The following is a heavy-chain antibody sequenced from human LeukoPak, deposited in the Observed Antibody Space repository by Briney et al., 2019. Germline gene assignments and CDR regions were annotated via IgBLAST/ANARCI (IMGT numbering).Heavy chain of an antibody. J-gene: IGHJ4*02. Sequence: ASVKVSCKASGYTFTSYYMHWVRQAPGQGLEWMGIINPSGGNTNYAQKFQGRVTMTRDTSTTTVYMELSRLRSDDTAVYYCARASYYYDSSGYPGYYFDYWGQGTLVTVSS. V-gene: IGHV1-46*01. D-gene: IGHD3-22*01. CDR2: INPSGGNT. CDR3: ARASYYYDSSGYPGYYFDY. CDR1: GYTFTSYY.